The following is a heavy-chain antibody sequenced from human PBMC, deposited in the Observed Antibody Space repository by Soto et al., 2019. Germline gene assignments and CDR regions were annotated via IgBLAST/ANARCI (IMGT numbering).Heavy chain of an antibody. V-gene: IGHV4-39*01. CDR2: IYYSGST. Sequence: PSETLSLTCTVSGGSISSSSYYWGWIRQPPGKGLEWIGSIYYSGSTYYNPSLKSRVTISVDTSKNQFSLKLSSVTAADTAVYYCARSYYYDSSGYYYWGQGTLVTVSS. CDR3: ARSYYYDSSGYYY. J-gene: IGHJ4*02. CDR1: GGSISSSSYY. D-gene: IGHD3-22*01.